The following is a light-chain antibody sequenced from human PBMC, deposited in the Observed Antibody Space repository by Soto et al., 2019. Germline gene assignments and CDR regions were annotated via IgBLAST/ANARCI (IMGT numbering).Light chain of an antibody. CDR2: GAS. Sequence: EIVLTQSPGTLSLSPGERATLSCRASQSVSSSYLAWYQKKPGQAPRLLIYGASSRATGIPDRFSGSGSGTDFTLTISRLEADDFAVYYCQQYGSPPGTFGQGTKVEIK. CDR1: QSVSSSY. CDR3: QQYGSPPGT. J-gene: IGKJ1*01. V-gene: IGKV3-20*01.